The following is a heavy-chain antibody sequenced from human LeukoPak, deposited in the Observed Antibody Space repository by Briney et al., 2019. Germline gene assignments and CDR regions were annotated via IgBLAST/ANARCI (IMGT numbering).Heavy chain of an antibody. D-gene: IGHD1-26*01. Sequence: SETLSLTCTVSGGSVNSGNYYWSWIRQPPGKGLEWIGFISYSGSTYYNPSLESRVTISLDTSKNQFSLKLSSVTAADTAVYYCARDREWELQSLRYLDYWGQGTLVTVSS. V-gene: IGHV4-61*01. CDR1: GGSVNSGNYY. CDR3: ARDREWELQSLRYLDY. CDR2: ISYSGST. J-gene: IGHJ4*02.